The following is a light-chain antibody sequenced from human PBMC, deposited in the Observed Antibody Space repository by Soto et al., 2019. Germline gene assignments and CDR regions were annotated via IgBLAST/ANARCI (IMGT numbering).Light chain of an antibody. CDR1: QSLSVSY. CDR2: STS. V-gene: IGKV3-20*01. CDR3: HQFGDSPQT. J-gene: IGKJ1*01. Sequence: EIVLTQSPGTLSLSPGDIATLSCRASQSLSVSYIAWYQQKPGQAPRLLIYSTSTRAAGIPDRFTGRGSGTHFTLAISRLEPEDCAVYYCHQFGDSPQTFGQGTTVEV.